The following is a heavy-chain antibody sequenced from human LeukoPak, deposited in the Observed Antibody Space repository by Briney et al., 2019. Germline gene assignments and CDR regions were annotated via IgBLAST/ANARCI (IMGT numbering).Heavy chain of an antibody. V-gene: IGHV3-23*01. CDR2: ISAGGKT. D-gene: IGHD1-26*01. CDR3: AKGKQWELPLDY. Sequence: PGASLRLSCAASGFTFSNYAMSWVRQAPGKGLEWVSAISAGGKTYYADSVKGRFTISRDNSKNTLYLQMNSLRAEDTALYYCAKGKQWELPLDYWGQGTLVTVSS. J-gene: IGHJ4*02. CDR1: GFTFSNYA.